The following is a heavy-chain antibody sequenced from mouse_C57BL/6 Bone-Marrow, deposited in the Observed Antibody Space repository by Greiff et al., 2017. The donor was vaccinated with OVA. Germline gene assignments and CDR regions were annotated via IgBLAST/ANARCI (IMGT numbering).Heavy chain of an antibody. V-gene: IGHV1-19*01. CDR3: ARPYDGYPTWFAY. CDR1: GYTFTDYY. D-gene: IGHD2-3*01. J-gene: IGHJ3*01. Sequence: EVKLQESGPVLVKPGASVKMSCKASGYTFTDYYMNWVKQSHGKSLEWIGVINPYNGGTSYNQKFKGKATLTVDKSSSTAYMELNSLTSEDSAVYYCARPYDGYPTWFAYWGQGTLVTVSA. CDR2: INPYNGGT.